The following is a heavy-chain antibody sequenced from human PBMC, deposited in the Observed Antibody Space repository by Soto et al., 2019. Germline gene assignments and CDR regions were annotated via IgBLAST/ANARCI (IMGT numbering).Heavy chain of an antibody. D-gene: IGHD2-2*01. CDR2: ISGSGGST. CDR3: ANGPPRSTSGSGY. Sequence: GGSLRLSCAASGLTFSSYAVSWVRQAPGKGLEWVSAISGSGGSTYYADSVKGRFTISRDNSKNTLYLQMNSLRAEDTAVYYCANGPPRSTSGSGYWGQGTLVTVS. CDR1: GLTFSSYA. V-gene: IGHV3-23*01. J-gene: IGHJ4*02.